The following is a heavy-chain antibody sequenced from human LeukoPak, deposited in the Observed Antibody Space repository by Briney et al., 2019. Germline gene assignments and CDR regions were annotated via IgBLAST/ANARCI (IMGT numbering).Heavy chain of an antibody. CDR2: IYHSGTT. J-gene: IGHJ4*02. D-gene: IGHD3-10*01. CDR3: ASCLFDYYYFDQ. CDR1: GDSITSHNR. V-gene: IGHV4-4*02. Sequence: SETLSLTCAVSGDSITSHNRRSWVRQSPGKGLEWIGEIYHSGTTNYSPSLKSRVTISVDKSKNQLSLRLTSVTAADTAVYFCASCLFDYYYFDQWGQGTLVTVSS.